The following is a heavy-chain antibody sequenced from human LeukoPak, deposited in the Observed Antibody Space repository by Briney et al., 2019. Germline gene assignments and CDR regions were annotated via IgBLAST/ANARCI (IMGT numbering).Heavy chain of an antibody. J-gene: IGHJ4*02. CDR3: AKIRRDGYNDGFDY. CDR2: IYYSGST. Sequence: SETLSLTCTVSGGSISSYYWSWIRQPPGKGLEWIGYIYYSGSTNYNPSLKSRVTISVDTSKNQFSLKLSSVTAADTAVYYCAKIRRDGYNDGFDYWGQGTLVTVSS. V-gene: IGHV4-59*01. CDR1: GGSISSYY. D-gene: IGHD5-24*01.